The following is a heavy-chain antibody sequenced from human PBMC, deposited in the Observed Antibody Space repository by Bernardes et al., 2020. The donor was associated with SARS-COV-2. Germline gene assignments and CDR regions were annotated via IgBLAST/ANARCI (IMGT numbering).Heavy chain of an antibody. J-gene: IGHJ6*02. D-gene: IGHD1-26*01. CDR3: ASTIRGRGPYYGMDV. V-gene: IGHV1-2*04. CDR1: GYTFTGYY. CDR2: INPNSGGT. Sequence: ASVKVSCKASGYTFTGYYMHWVRQAPGQGLEWMGWINPNSGGTNYAQKFQGWVTMTRDTSISTTYMELSRLRSDDTAVYYCASTIRGRGPYYGMDVWGQGTTVTVSS.